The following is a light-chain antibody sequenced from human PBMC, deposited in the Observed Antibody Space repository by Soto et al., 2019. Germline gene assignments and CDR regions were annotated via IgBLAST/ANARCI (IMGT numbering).Light chain of an antibody. J-gene: IGLJ1*01. V-gene: IGLV2-14*01. CDR2: EVS. CDR3: SSYTSSGCV. Sequence: QSALTQPASVSGSPGQSITISCTGTNSDVGGYNYVSWYQQHPGKAPKLMIYEVSNRPSGVSNRFSGSKSANRASLTISGLQGEDEADYYCSSYTSSGCVFGTGTKVTVL. CDR1: NSDVGGYNY.